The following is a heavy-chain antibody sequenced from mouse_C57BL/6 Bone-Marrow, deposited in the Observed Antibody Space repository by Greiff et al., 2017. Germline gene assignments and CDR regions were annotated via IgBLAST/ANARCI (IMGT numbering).Heavy chain of an antibody. CDR2: IYPGGGYT. CDR3: ARRRCSSYPYGYFDV. J-gene: IGHJ1*03. V-gene: IGHV1-63*01. CDR1: GYTFTNYW. Sequence: VQLQQSGAELVRPGTSVKMSCKASGYTFTNYWIGWAKQRPGHGLEWIGDIYPGGGYTNYNEKFKGKATLTADKSSSTAYMQFSSLTSEDSAIYDCARRRCSSYPYGYFDVWGTGTTVTVSS. D-gene: IGHD1-1*01.